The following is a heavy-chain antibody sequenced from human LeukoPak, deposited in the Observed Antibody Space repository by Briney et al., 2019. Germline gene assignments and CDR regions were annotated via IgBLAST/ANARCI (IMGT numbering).Heavy chain of an antibody. CDR3: ARDLVALGTRSHFGGTYHFDY. V-gene: IGHV1-18*01. Sequence: ASVKVSCKASGYTFTSYGISWVRQAPGRGLEGMGWISSYNGNTKYAQKLQGRVTMTTDTSTSTAYMELRSLRSDDTAVYYCARDLVALGTRSHFGGTYHFDYWGQGTLVTVSS. D-gene: IGHD1-1*01. CDR2: ISSYNGNT. J-gene: IGHJ4*02. CDR1: GYTFTSYG.